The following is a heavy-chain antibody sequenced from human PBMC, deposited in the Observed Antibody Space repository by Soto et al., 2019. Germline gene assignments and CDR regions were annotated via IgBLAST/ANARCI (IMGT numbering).Heavy chain of an antibody. CDR1: GFTFSNAW. CDR2: IKSKTDGGTT. V-gene: IGHV3-15*01. CDR3: TTGGQWLGVHYYYYGMDV. D-gene: IGHD6-19*01. Sequence: PGGSLRLSCAASGFTFSNAWMSWVRQAPGKGLEWAGRIKSKTDGGTTDYAAPVKGRFTISRDDSKNTLYLQMNSLKTEDTAVYYCTTGGQWLGVHYYYYGMDVWGQGTTVTVSS. J-gene: IGHJ6*02.